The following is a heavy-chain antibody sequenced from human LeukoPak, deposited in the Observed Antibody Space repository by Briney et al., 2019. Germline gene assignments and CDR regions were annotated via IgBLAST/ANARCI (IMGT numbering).Heavy chain of an antibody. CDR2: IKSKTDGGTT. J-gene: IGHJ3*02. V-gene: IGHV3-15*01. CDR1: GFTVSSNY. D-gene: IGHD5-24*01. CDR3: AAANSVEMREGFDI. Sequence: PGGSLRLSCAASGFTVSSNYMSWVRQAPGKGLEWVGRIKSKTDGGTTEYAARVEGTFFVSRDDSKNTVYLQLNNLKIEDTAVYYCAAANSVEMREGFDIWGQGTMVTVSS.